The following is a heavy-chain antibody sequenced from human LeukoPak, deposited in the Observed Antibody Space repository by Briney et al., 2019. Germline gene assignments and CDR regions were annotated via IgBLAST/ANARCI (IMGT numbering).Heavy chain of an antibody. D-gene: IGHD3-10*01. J-gene: IGHJ6*02. CDR2: IRYDGVNK. V-gene: IGHV3-30*02. Sequence: GGSLRLSCEASGFTFRNYGMHWVRQAPGKGLEWVTFIRYDGVNKYYADSVRGRFTISRDNSKKTLFLQMTSLRVEDTAVYHCARVFWFGADYYGMDVWGQGTTVTVSS. CDR3: ARVFWFGADYYGMDV. CDR1: GFTFRNYG.